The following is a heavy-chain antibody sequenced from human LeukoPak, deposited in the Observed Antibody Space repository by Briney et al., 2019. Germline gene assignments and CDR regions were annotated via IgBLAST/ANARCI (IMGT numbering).Heavy chain of an antibody. CDR1: GYAFSNYG. CDR2: ISAYNGNT. CDR3: ARDRTSLRYFDWTGVDAFDV. D-gene: IGHD3-9*01. V-gene: IGHV1-18*01. Sequence: GASVKVSCKASGYAFSNYGISWVRQAPGQGLEWMGWISAYNGNTNYAKNLQGRVTMITDTSTTTAYMELRSLRSDDTAVYYCARDRTSLRYFDWTGVDAFDVWGQGTKVTVSS. J-gene: IGHJ3*01.